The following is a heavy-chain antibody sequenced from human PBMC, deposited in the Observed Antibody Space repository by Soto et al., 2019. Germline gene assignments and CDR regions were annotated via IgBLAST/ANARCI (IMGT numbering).Heavy chain of an antibody. Sequence: QVQLVQSGAEVRKPGASVKVSCKASGYTFSTSGMSWLRQAPGQGLEWMGWISTYNGDTNDAPKFQDRVTMTSDTSTSTVYMELRSLRSDDTAVYYCAGAGAAPYYYYGMAVWGQGTRVTVSS. CDR1: GYTFSTSG. J-gene: IGHJ6*02. D-gene: IGHD2-15*01. CDR2: ISTYNGDT. V-gene: IGHV1-18*01. CDR3: AGAGAAPYYYYGMAV.